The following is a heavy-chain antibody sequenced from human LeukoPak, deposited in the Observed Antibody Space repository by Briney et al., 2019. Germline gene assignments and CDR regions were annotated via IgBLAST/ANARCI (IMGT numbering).Heavy chain of an antibody. CDR1: GFTFSSYG. Sequence: PGGSLRLSCAASGFTFSSYGMHWVRQAPGKGLEWVGLIWQDGSNKHYSDSVTGRFTISRDNSRNTLYLQMNSLRAEDTAVYFCAREGVSWLGLEDAFDIWGQGTMLTVSS. CDR3: AREGVSWLGLEDAFDI. D-gene: IGHD6-19*01. J-gene: IGHJ3*02. CDR2: IWQDGSNK. V-gene: IGHV3-33*01.